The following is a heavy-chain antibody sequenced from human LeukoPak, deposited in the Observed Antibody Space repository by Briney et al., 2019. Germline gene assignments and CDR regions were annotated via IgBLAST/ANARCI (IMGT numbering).Heavy chain of an antibody. Sequence: GGSLRLSCAASGFTFSNAWMSWVRQAPGKGLEWVGRIKSKTDGGTTDYAAPVKGRFTISRDDSKNTLYLQMNSLKTEDTAVYYCTTDYYYDSSGYYYKAMVAQDYWGQGTLVTVSS. V-gene: IGHV3-15*01. CDR2: IKSKTDGGTT. J-gene: IGHJ4*02. D-gene: IGHD3-22*01. CDR1: GFTFSNAW. CDR3: TTDYYYDSSGYYYKAMVAQDY.